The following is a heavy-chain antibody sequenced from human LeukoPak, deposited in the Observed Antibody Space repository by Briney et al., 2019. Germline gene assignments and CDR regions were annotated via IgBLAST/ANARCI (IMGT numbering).Heavy chain of an antibody. V-gene: IGHV3-48*01. CDR1: GFTFSSYS. Sequence: GGSLRLSCAASGFTFSSYSMNWVRQAPGKGLEWVSYISSSSSTIYYADSVKGRFTISRDNAKNSLYLQMNSLRAEDTAVYYCARGAHDFWSGYLVYWGQGTLVTVSS. CDR3: ARGAHDFWSGYLVY. J-gene: IGHJ4*02. CDR2: ISSSSSTI. D-gene: IGHD3-3*01.